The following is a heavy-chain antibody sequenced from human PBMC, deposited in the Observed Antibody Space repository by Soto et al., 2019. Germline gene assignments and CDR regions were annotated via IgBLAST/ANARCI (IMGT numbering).Heavy chain of an antibody. D-gene: IGHD3-9*01. CDR3: ARGKDYDILTLDY. J-gene: IGHJ4*02. CDR2: INAGNGNT. V-gene: IGHV1-3*01. Sequence: ASVKVSCKASGDTFTSYAMHWVRQAPGQRLEWMGWINAGNGNTNYAQKLQGRVTMTTDTSTSTADMELRSLRSDDTAVYYCARGKDYDILTLDYWGQGTLVTVSS. CDR1: GDTFTSYA.